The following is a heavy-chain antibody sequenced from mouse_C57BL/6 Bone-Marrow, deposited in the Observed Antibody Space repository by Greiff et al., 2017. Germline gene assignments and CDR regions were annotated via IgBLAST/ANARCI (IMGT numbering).Heavy chain of an antibody. V-gene: IGHV1-63*01. CDR3: ARYRLNYFDY. Sequence: VQLQQSGAELVRPGTSVKMYCKASGYTFTNYWIGWAKQRPGNGLEWIGDIYPGGGYTNYNEKFKGKATLTADQSSSTAYMQFSSLTSEDSSIYYCARYRLNYFDYWGQGTTLTVSS. J-gene: IGHJ2*01. CDR2: IYPGGGYT. D-gene: IGHD2-12*01. CDR1: GYTFTNYW.